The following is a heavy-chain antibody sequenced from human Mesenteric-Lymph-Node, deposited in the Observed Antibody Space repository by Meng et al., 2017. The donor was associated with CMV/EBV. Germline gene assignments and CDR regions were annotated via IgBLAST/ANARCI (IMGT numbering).Heavy chain of an antibody. CDR3: ARDLSITSSLNYYGMDV. V-gene: IGHV6-1*01. CDR1: GDSVSSNSAA. Sequence: SQTLSLTCAISGDSVSSNSAAWNWIRQSPSRGLEWLGRTYYKSKWYDDHAVSVKGRITINPDTSRNQFSLQLRSVTPDDTAVYYCARDLSITSSLNYYGMDVWGQGTTVTVSS. D-gene: IGHD6-6*01. CDR2: TYYKSKWYD. J-gene: IGHJ6*02.